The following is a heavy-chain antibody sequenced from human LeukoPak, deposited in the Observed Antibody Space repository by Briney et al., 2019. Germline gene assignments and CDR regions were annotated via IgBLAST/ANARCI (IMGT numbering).Heavy chain of an antibody. V-gene: IGHV3-74*01. J-gene: IGHJ4*02. D-gene: IGHD6-19*01. CDR1: GFTFSSYW. Sequence: GGSLRLSCAASGFTFSSYWMYWVRRAPGKGLVWVSRINSDGSSTSYADSVKGRFTISRDNAKNTLYLQMNSLRAEDTAVYYCARVRRAVAEADYWGQGTLVTVSS. CDR3: ARVRRAVAEADY. CDR2: INSDGSST.